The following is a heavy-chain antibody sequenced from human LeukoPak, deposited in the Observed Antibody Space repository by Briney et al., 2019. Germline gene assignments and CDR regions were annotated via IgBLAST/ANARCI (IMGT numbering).Heavy chain of an antibody. CDR3: AHDAFNYCDGDCYLDY. J-gene: IGHJ4*02. CDR1: GFTFSTYG. CDR2: ISFDGSKK. V-gene: IGHV3-30*18. Sequence: PGTSLRLSCAASGFTFSTYGMHWVRQAPGKGLEWVAVISFDGSKKYYTGSVKGRFTISRDNSRSMVYLQMNSLRAEDTAIYYCAHDAFNYCDGDCYLDYWGQGTLVTVSS. D-gene: IGHD2-21*02.